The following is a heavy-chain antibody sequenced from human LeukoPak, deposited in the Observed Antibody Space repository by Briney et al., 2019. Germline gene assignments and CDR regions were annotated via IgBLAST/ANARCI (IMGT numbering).Heavy chain of an antibody. Sequence: SVKVSCKASGYTFTSYTISWVRQAPGQGLEWMGGIIPLFGTANYAQKFQGRVTITADESTSTAYMELSSLRSEDTALYYCARVDCGGDCYSGRGWFDPWGQGTLVTVSS. D-gene: IGHD2-21*02. J-gene: IGHJ5*02. CDR2: IIPLFGTA. V-gene: IGHV1-69*13. CDR3: ARVDCGGDCYSGRGWFDP. CDR1: GYTFTSYT.